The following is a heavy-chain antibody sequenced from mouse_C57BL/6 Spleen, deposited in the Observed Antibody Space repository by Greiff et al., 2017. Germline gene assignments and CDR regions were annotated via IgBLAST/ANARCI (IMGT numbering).Heavy chain of an antibody. V-gene: IGHV1-22*01. D-gene: IGHD4-1*01. Sequence: DVQLQQSGPELVKPGASVKMSCKASGYTFTDYNMHWVKQSHGKSLEWIGYINPNNGGTSYNQKFKGKATLTVNKSSSTAYMELRSLTSEDSAVYYCATINWDGFAYWGQGTLVTVSA. CDR1: GYTFTDYN. CDR3: ATINWDGFAY. CDR2: INPNNGGT. J-gene: IGHJ3*01.